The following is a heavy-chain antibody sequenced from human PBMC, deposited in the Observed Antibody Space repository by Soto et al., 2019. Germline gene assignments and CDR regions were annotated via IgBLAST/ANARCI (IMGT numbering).Heavy chain of an antibody. D-gene: IGHD2-21*02. J-gene: IGHJ4*02. CDR1: GYTFTGNY. CDR3: VRGGGVDVVTPTRIVFDY. CDR2: ITPRNGDT. Sequence: QVQLVQSGAEVKKPGASVKVSCKVSGYTFTGNYMHWMRQAPGQGPEWMGWITPRNGDTDYAQKFQGQVPITRATSISTAYMDLSRLTSDDTAIYFCVRGGGVDVVTPTRIVFDYWGQGTLLTVSS. V-gene: IGHV1-2*02.